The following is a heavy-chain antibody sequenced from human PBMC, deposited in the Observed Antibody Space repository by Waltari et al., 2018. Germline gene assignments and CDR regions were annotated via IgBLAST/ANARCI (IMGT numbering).Heavy chain of an antibody. CDR2: IYPGDSDT. CDR1: GYSFTSYW. Sequence: EVQLVQSGAEVKKPGESLKISCKGSGYSFTSYWIGWVRQMPGKGLEWMGIIYPGDSDTRYSPSFQGQVAISADKSISTAYLQWSSLKASDTAMYYCARRVDTAMVPPLYYFDYWGQGTLVTVSS. V-gene: IGHV5-51*01. CDR3: ARRVDTAMVPPLYYFDY. J-gene: IGHJ4*02. D-gene: IGHD5-18*01.